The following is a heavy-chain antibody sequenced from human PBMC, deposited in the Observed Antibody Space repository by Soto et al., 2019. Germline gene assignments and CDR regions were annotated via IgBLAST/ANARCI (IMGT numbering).Heavy chain of an antibody. CDR1: GFTFGDYA. V-gene: IGHV3-49*03. CDR2: IRSKAYGGTT. Sequence: GGSLRLSCTASGFTFGDYAMSWFRQAPGKGLEWVGFIRSKAYGGTTEYAASVKGRFTISRDDSKSIAYLQMNSLKTEDTAVYYCTRDPGSSSKWIGASDIWGQGTMVTVSS. CDR3: TRDPGSSSKWIGASDI. J-gene: IGHJ3*02. D-gene: IGHD6-13*01.